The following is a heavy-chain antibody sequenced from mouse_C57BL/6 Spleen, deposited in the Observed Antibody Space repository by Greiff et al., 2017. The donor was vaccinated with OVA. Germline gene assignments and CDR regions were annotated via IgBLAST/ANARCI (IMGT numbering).Heavy chain of an antibody. CDR1: GYSFTDYN. D-gene: IGHD2-2*01. V-gene: IGHV1-39*01. J-gene: IGHJ2*01. CDR3: ARKGMVTTVFDY. CDR2: INPNYGTT. Sequence: EVKVVESGPELVKPGASVKISCKASGYSFTDYNMNWVKQSNGKSLEWIGVINPNYGTTSYNQKFKGKATLTVDQSSSTAYMQLNSLTSEDSAVYYCARKGMVTTVFDYWGQGTTLTVSS.